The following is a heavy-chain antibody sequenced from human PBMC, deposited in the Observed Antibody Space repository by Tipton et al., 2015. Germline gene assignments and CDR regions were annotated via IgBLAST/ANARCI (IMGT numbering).Heavy chain of an antibody. J-gene: IGHJ4*02. V-gene: IGHV3-53*01. CDR1: GFIVRNNY. Sequence: VQLVQSGGGLIHPGGSLRLSCAASGFIVRNNYMSWVRQAPGKGLEWVSVIYSGDFTGYADSVKGRFTTSRDNSKNTLYLRMNSLRAEDTAVYYCAKERSYYSFWSGYYQGAFDSWGQGTLVTVSS. CDR3: AKERSYYSFWSGYYQGAFDS. D-gene: IGHD3-3*01. CDR2: IYSGDFT.